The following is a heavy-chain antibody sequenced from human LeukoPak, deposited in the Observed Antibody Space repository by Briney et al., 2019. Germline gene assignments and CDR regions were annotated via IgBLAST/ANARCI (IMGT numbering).Heavy chain of an antibody. D-gene: IGHD1-1*01. J-gene: IGHJ4*02. CDR1: GFTFSRYW. Sequence: PGGSLRLSCAASGFTFSRYWMTWVRQAPGKGLEWVANIKEDGGLIHYVDSVKGRFTISRDNAKNSLYLQMDSLRADDTGEYYCTSHLPWNSLDYWGQGTLVTVSS. V-gene: IGHV3-7*01. CDR2: IKEDGGLI. CDR3: TSHLPWNSLDY.